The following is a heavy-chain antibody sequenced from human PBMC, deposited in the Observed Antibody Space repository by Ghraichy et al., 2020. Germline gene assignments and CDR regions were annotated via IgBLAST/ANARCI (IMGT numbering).Heavy chain of an antibody. CDR1: GFTFSSYG. CDR2: IWYDGSNK. V-gene: IGHV3-33*01. Sequence: GGSLRLSCAASGFTFSSYGMHWVRQAPGKGLEWVAVIWYDGSNKYYADSVKGRFTISRDNSKNTLYLQMNSLRAEDTAVYYCARDLGVRLYEDWFDPWGQGTLVTVSS. J-gene: IGHJ5*02. CDR3: ARDLGVRLYEDWFDP. D-gene: IGHD3-16*01.